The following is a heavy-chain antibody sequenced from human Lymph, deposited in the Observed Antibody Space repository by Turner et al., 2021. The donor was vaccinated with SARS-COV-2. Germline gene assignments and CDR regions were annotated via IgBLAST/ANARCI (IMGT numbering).Heavy chain of an antibody. Sequence: VQLLESGVVLVLPGGSLRLSCAASGFTFSSYAMSWVRQAPGKGLEWVSSISVSGGSTYYADSVKGRFTIYRDNSKNTLYLQMNSLRAEDTAVYYCAKGVRGVIIPEAFDIWGQGTMVTISS. D-gene: IGHD3-10*01. CDR2: ISVSGGST. J-gene: IGHJ3*02. V-gene: IGHV3-23*01. CDR3: AKGVRGVIIPEAFDI. CDR1: GFTFSSYA.